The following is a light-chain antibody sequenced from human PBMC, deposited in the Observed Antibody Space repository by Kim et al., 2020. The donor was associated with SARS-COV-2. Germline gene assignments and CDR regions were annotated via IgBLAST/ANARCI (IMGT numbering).Light chain of an antibody. J-gene: IGLJ3*02. CDR1: TGSVTSDRF. CDR2: DPD. V-gene: IGLV7-46*01. Sequence: PGRPVTPPSASRTGSVTSDRFPCWFQQKPAQAPRTLIHDPDNEHAWTPARLSGSLLGGEAALTLSGAQPEDEAEYYCLLSYTGGRVFGGGTQLTVL. CDR3: LLSYTGGRV.